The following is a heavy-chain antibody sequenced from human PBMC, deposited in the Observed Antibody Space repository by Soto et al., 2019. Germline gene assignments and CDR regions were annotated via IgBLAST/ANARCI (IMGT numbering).Heavy chain of an antibody. CDR1: GCSISSSDYY. V-gene: IGHV4-30-4*01. Sequence: SETLSLTCTVSGCSISSSDYYWSWIRQPPGKGLEWIGYIYYSGSTYYNPSLKSRVTISVDTSKNQFSLKLSSVTAADTAVYYCARWGQGRYDPRAYDYWGQGTLVTVSS. CDR3: ARWGQGRYDPRAYDY. CDR2: IYYSGST. D-gene: IGHD1-20*01. J-gene: IGHJ4*02.